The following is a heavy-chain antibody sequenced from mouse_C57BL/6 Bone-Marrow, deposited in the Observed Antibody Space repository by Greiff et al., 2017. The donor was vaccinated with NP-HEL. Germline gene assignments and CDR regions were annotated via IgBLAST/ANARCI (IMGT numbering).Heavy chain of an antibody. CDR2: IYPGSGNT. Sequence: QVQLQQSGAELVRPGASVKLSCKASGYTFTDYYINWVKQRPGQGLEWIARIYPGSGNTYYNEKFKGKATLTAEKSSSTAYMQLSSLTSEDSAVYFCARRGVYGYDEGAWFAYWGQGTLVTVSA. D-gene: IGHD2-2*01. V-gene: IGHV1-76*01. CDR3: ARRGVYGYDEGAWFAY. J-gene: IGHJ3*01. CDR1: GYTFTDYY.